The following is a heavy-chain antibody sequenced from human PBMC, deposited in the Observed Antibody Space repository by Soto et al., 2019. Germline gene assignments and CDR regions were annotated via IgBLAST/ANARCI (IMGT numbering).Heavy chain of an antibody. D-gene: IGHD3-3*01. V-gene: IGHV3-74*01. CDR2: INSDGSST. Sequence: EVQLVESGGGLVQPGGSLRLSCAASGFTFSSYWMHWVRQAPGKGLVWVSRINSDGSSTSYADSVKGRFTISRDNDKNTLYLQMNSLRAEDTAVYYCARSPEYYDFWSGYYEIWYFDLWGRGTLVTVSS. CDR1: GFTFSSYW. J-gene: IGHJ2*01. CDR3: ARSPEYYDFWSGYYEIWYFDL.